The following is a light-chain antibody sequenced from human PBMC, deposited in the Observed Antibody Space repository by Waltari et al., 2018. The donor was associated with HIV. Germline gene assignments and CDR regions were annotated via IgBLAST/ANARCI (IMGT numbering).Light chain of an antibody. CDR1: SSDVGGYNY. CDR2: EVT. Sequence: QSALTQPPSASGSPGQSVTISCTGNSSDVGGYNYVSWYQHHPGKAPKLMIYEVTKRPSGVPDRFSGSKSGNTASLTVSGLQAEDDADYYCSSYAGSNNLLFGGGTKLTVL. J-gene: IGLJ2*01. CDR3: SSYAGSNNLL. V-gene: IGLV2-8*01.